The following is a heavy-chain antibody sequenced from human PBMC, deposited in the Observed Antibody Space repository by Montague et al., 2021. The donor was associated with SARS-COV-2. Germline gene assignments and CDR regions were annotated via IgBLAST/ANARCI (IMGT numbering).Heavy chain of an antibody. CDR2: IHYSAST. CDR1: GGSISSSSYY. J-gene: IGHJ3*02. V-gene: IGHV4-39*01. Sequence: SETLSLTCAVSGGSISSSSYYWGWICQPPGKWLEWIGSIHYSASTYYNPSLKSGVTISVDTSKNQFSLKLSSLTAADMAVYYCARTHGSGPGSDAFDIWGQGTMVTVSS. D-gene: IGHD3-10*01. CDR3: ARTHGSGPGSDAFDI.